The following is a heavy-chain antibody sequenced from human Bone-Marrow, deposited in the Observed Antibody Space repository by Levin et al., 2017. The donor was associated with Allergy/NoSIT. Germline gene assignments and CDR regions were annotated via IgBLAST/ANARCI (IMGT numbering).Heavy chain of an antibody. Sequence: PSETLSLTCTVSGDYMTTNNYYWGWVRQTPGKGLEWIGSIFYAGTTYYNKSLRGRVTISTDTSRNHFSLRLTSVTAADTAVYYCSRHFPSYYLGKFDIWGQGILVTVSS. CDR2: IFYAGTT. CDR1: GDYMTTNNYY. CDR3: SRHFPSYYLGKFDI. D-gene: IGHD1-26*01. J-gene: IGHJ4*02. V-gene: IGHV4-39*01.